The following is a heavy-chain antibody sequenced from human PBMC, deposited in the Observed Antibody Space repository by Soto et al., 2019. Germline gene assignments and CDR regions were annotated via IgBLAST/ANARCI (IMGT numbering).Heavy chain of an antibody. J-gene: IGHJ4*02. V-gene: IGHV1-18*01. CDR2: ISAHRGHT. CDR3: ARAGAQWDQRFCDK. D-gene: IGHD1-26*01. CDR1: GHISGHYG. Sequence: QVQLVQSPPALTKPVASVKVSCRVSGHISGHYGISWVRLRAGQGLEWMGWISAHRGHTNYAHTFRGRVTMTTDPSTATVSMELTNLLSDDTAVYFCARAGAQWDQRFCDKWGQGTRVTVSS.